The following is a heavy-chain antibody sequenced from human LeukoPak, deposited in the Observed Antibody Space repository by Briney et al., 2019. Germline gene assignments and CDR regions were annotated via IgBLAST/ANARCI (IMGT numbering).Heavy chain of an antibody. D-gene: IGHD3-22*01. V-gene: IGHV1-2*02. CDR1: GYTFTDYY. CDR2: INPSSGGT. Sequence: GASVKVSCKASGYTFTDYYMHWVRQAPGQGLEWMGWINPSSGGTNYAQKFQGRVTVTRDTSISTAYMDLSRLRSDDTAVYYCARDERYDSSGYPFDYWGQGTLVTVSS. CDR3: ARDERYDSSGYPFDY. J-gene: IGHJ4*02.